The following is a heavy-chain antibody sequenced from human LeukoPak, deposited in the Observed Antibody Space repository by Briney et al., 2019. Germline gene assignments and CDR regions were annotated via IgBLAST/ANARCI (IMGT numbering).Heavy chain of an antibody. J-gene: IGHJ3*02. CDR3: TEMNDRDAFRI. D-gene: IGHD5-24*01. Sequence: GGSLRLSCAASGFTFSGSAMHWVRQASGKGLEWVCRIRSKANSYATAYAASVKGRFTISRDDSKNTAYLQMNSLKTEDTAIYYCTEMNDRDAFRIWGQGTMVTVSS. CDR1: GFTFSGSA. CDR2: IRSKANSYAT. V-gene: IGHV3-73*01.